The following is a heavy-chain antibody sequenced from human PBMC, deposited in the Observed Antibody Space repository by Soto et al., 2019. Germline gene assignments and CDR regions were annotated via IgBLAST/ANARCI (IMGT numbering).Heavy chain of an antibody. J-gene: IGHJ4*02. V-gene: IGHV3-23*01. CDR1: GFTFNNYA. D-gene: IGHD3-10*01. CDR2: ISGGGDTT. CDR3: AKGRGGSGSLTPRVDF. Sequence: EVQLLDSGGGLVQPGGSLRLSCAASGFTFNNYAMTWVRQAPGKGLQWVSAISGGGDTTSYADSVKGRFTVSREGSKNPVYLRMSRPRAEDTALYYCAKGRGGSGSLTPRVDFWGQGTLGTVSS.